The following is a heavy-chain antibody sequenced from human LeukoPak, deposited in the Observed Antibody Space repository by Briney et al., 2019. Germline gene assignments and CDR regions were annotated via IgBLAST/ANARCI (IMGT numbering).Heavy chain of an antibody. D-gene: IGHD4-17*01. Sequence: GGSLRLSCAASGFTFSDYYMSWIRQAPGKGLEWVSYISSTGSTIYYADSVKGRFTISRDNAKNSLYLQMNSLRAEDTALYYCAKDIGPTVTTGHLDYWGQGTLVTVSS. CDR3: AKDIGPTVTTGHLDY. CDR1: GFTFSDYY. J-gene: IGHJ4*02. V-gene: IGHV3-11*01. CDR2: ISSTGSTI.